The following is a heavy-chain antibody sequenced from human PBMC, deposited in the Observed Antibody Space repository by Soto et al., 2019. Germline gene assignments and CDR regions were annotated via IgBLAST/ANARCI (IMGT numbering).Heavy chain of an antibody. CDR1: GFTFSSYG. CDR2: ISYDGSNK. CDR3: ARPLCSGGSCPLDY. V-gene: IGHV3-30*03. D-gene: IGHD2-15*01. J-gene: IGHJ4*02. Sequence: PGGSLRLSCAASGFTFSSYGMHWVRQAPGKGLEWVAVISYDGSNKYYADSVKGRFTISRDSSKNTLYLQMNSLRAEDTAVYYCARPLCSGGSCPLDYWGQGTLVTVSS.